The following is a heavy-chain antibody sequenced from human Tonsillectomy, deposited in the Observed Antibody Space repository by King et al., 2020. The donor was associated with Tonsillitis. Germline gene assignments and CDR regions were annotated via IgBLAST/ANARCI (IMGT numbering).Heavy chain of an antibody. V-gene: IGHV3-48*01. D-gene: IGHD2-15*01. CDR1: GFTFSSYS. J-gene: IGHJ5*02. CDR3: ARDRYCSGGSCYPYSVLDP. CDR2: ISSSSSTI. Sequence: VQLVESGGGLVQPGGSLRLSCAASGFTFSSYSMNWVRQAPGKGLEWVSYISSSSSTIYYADSVKGRFTISRDNAKNSLYLQMNSLRAEDTAVYYCARDRYCSGGSCYPYSVLDPWGQGTLVTVSS.